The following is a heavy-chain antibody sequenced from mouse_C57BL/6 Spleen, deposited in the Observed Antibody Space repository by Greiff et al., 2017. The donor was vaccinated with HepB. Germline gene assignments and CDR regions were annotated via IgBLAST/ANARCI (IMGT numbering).Heavy chain of an antibody. D-gene: IGHD3-2*02. CDR3: ARGPAQATGYAMDY. CDR2: INPSNGGT. Sequence: VKLQQPGTELVKPGASVKLSCKASGYTFTSYWMHWVKQRPGQGLEWIGNINPSNGGTNYNEKFKIKATLTVDKSSSTAYMQLSSLTSEDSAVYYCARGPAQATGYAMDYWGQGTSVTVSS. J-gene: IGHJ4*01. V-gene: IGHV1-53*01. CDR1: GYTFTSYW.